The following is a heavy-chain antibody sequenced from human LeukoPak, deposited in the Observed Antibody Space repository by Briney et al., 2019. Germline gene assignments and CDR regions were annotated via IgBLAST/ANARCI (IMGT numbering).Heavy chain of an antibody. CDR2: ISAYNGNT. CDR3: ARGLQENLAWLTAFSAFDI. D-gene: IGHD6-19*01. J-gene: IGHJ3*02. CDR1: GYTFTSYY. Sequence: ASVKVSCKASGYTFTSYYMHWVRQAPGQGLEWMGWISAYNGNTNYAQKVQGRVTMTTDTSTSTAYMELRSLRSDDTAVYYCARGLQENLAWLTAFSAFDIWGQGTMVTVSS. V-gene: IGHV1-18*04.